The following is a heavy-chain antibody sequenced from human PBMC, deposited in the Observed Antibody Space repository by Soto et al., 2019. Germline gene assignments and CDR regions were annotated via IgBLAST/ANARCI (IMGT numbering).Heavy chain of an antibody. CDR1: GFTFSSYS. Sequence: EVQLVESGGGLVKPGGSLRLSCAASGFTFSSYSMNWVRQAPGKGLEWVSSISSSSSYIYYADSVKGRFTISRDNAKNSLDLQLNSLRAEDTAVYYCASPGYYDSSGSSRAPYWGQGTLVTVSS. CDR2: ISSSSSYI. D-gene: IGHD3-22*01. J-gene: IGHJ4*02. CDR3: ASPGYYDSSGSSRAPY. V-gene: IGHV3-21*01.